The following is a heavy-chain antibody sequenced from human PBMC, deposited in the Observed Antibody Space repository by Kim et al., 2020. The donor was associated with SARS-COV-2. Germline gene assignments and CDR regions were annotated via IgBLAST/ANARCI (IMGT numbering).Heavy chain of an antibody. CDR2: IYYSGST. D-gene: IGHD6-19*01. J-gene: IGHJ6*02. Sequence: SETLSLTCTVSGGSISSSSYYWGWIRQPPGKGLEWIGSIYYSGSTYYNPSLKSRVTISVDTSKNQFSLKLSSVTAADTAVYYCARQGYSSVYYYYYGMDVWGQGTTVTVSS. V-gene: IGHV4-39*01. CDR1: GGSISSSSYY. CDR3: ARQGYSSVYYYYYGMDV.